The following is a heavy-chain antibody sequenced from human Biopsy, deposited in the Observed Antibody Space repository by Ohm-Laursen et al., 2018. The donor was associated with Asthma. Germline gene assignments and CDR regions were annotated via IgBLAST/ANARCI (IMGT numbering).Heavy chain of an antibody. D-gene: IGHD2/OR15-2a*01. CDR2: IVFASGAT. Sequence: SVKVSCNASGVALSGYTFEWVRQARGLGLEWIAWIVFASGATNYAQNFQGRLTVTRGMSAGSVSMELRGLSSADTAVYYCAAGRTSLQGESLIWGQGTLVSVSS. CDR1: GVALSGYT. J-gene: IGHJ4*02. CDR3: AAGRTSLQGESLI. V-gene: IGHV1-58*01.